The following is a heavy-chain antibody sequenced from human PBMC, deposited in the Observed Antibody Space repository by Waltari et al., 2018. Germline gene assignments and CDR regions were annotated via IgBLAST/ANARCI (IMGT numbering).Heavy chain of an antibody. D-gene: IGHD3-16*01. V-gene: IGHV4-59*08. Sequence: QVQLQESGPGLVKPSETLSLTCTVSGGSISTYYWSWIRQTPGKGLEWIGYISYRESFNSNPTLKSRVTISVDMAKNQFALKLTSVTAADTAVYYCATWLRGTFGYWGQGTLVTVSS. CDR2: ISYRESF. CDR3: ATWLRGTFGY. J-gene: IGHJ4*02. CDR1: GGSISTYY.